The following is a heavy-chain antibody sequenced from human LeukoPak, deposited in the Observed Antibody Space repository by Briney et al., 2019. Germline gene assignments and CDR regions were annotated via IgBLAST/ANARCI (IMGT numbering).Heavy chain of an antibody. V-gene: IGHV3-48*01. CDR2: ISSSSTTI. CDR1: GFTFKNYN. J-gene: IGHJ4*02. Sequence: PGGSLRLSCAAAGFTFKNYNMNWVRQAPGKGLEWVSYISSSSTTIYYADSVKGRFTISRDNAKNSLYLQMNSLRAEDTAVYYCARDFRGLSWYFDYWGQGTLVTVSS. D-gene: IGHD3-10*01. CDR3: ARDFRGLSWYFDY.